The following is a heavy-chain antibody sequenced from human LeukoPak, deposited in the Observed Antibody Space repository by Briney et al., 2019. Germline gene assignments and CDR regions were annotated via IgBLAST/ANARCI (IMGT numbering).Heavy chain of an antibody. V-gene: IGHV3-53*01. CDR2: IYSGGST. D-gene: IGHD7-27*01. CDR3: ARDRRGPITGDLDY. J-gene: IGHJ4*02. Sequence: GGSLRLSCAASGFTVSSNYMSWVRQAPGKGLEWVSVIYSGGSTYYADSVKGRFTISRDNAKNSLYLQMNSLRAEDTAVYYCARDRRGPITGDLDYWGQGTLVTVSS. CDR1: GFTVSSNY.